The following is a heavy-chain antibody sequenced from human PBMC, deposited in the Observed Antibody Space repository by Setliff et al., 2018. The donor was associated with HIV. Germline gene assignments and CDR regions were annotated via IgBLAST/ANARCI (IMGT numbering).Heavy chain of an antibody. J-gene: IGHJ6*03. CDR2: IHPRDFDI. CDR1: GYTFTNYW. D-gene: IGHD6-19*01. Sequence: GESLKISCKASGYTFTNYWTAWVRQMPGKGLEWMGIIHPRDFDIKYSQSLQGQVTISADKSISTAYLQWSSLKASDTAMYYCARHSGSSGWYFSDGYYYYMDVWGKGTTVTVSS. CDR3: ARHSGSSGWYFSDGYYYYMDV. V-gene: IGHV5-51*01.